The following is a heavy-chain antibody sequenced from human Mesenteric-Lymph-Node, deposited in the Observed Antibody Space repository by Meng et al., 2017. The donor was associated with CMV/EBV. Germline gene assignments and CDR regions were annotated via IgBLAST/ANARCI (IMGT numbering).Heavy chain of an antibody. CDR1: GFTFRSYW. D-gene: IGHD2-2*01. V-gene: IGHV3-7*01. J-gene: IGHJ6*02. Sequence: GESLKISCAASGFTFRSYWMSWVRQAPGKGLEWVANIKQDEHEKYYVDSVKGRFTISRDNAKNSLYLQMNSLRADDTAVYYCARELGCSSTSCYYVAYYYYGMDVWGQGTTVTVSS. CDR2: IKQDEHEK. CDR3: ARELGCSSTSCYYVAYYYYGMDV.